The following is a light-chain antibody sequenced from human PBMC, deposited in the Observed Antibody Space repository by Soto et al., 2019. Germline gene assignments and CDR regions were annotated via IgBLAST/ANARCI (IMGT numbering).Light chain of an antibody. V-gene: IGLV2-11*01. CDR2: DVN. Sequence: QSALTQPRSVSGSPGQSVILSCTGTSSDVGSYNYVSWYQQHPGKAPKLMIDDVNKRPSGVPDRFSGSRSGNTASLTISGLQAEDEADYYCCSYAGSYTWVFGGGTKLTVL. CDR1: SSDVGSYNY. J-gene: IGLJ3*02. CDR3: CSYAGSYTWV.